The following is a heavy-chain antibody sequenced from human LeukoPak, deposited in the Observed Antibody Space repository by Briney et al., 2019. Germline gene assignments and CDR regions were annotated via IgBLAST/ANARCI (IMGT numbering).Heavy chain of an antibody. Sequence: SETLSLTCSVSGGSISSYYWSWIRQPPGKGLEWIGYISPTGGTNYNPSLTSRVTVSVDTSKNLSSLKLDPVTAADTAVYFCARRSVTRWYYSDWGQGTLVTVSS. V-gene: IGHV4-4*09. CDR1: GGSISSYY. D-gene: IGHD3-10*01. CDR2: ISPTGGT. CDR3: ARRSVTRWYYSD. J-gene: IGHJ4*02.